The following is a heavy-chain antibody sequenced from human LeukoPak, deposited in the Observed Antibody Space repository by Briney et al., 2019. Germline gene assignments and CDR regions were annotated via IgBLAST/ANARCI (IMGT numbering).Heavy chain of an antibody. J-gene: IGHJ3*02. D-gene: IGHD5-18*01. V-gene: IGHV1-2*04. CDR1: GYTFTGYY. CDR3: ARAGGYSYGDAFDI. Sequence: ASVKVSCKASGYTFTGYYMHWVRQAPGQGLEWMGWINPNSGGTNYAQKFQGWATMTRDTSISTAYMELSRLRSDDTAVYYCARAGGYSYGDAFDIWGQGTMVTVSS. CDR2: INPNSGGT.